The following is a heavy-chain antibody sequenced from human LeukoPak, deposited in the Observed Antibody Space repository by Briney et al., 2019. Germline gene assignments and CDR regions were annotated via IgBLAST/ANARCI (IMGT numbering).Heavy chain of an antibody. V-gene: IGHV3-20*04. J-gene: IGHJ4*02. Sequence: GGSLRLSCTASGFTFTTYWMSWVRHPPGKGLEWVSGINWNGGSTGYADSVQGRFAISRDNSKNTLYLQMNSLRPEDTAIYYCAKLFESGTYNNFFHYWGQGTLVTVSS. D-gene: IGHD3-10*01. CDR3: AKLFESGTYNNFFHY. CDR1: GFTFTTYW. CDR2: INWNGGST.